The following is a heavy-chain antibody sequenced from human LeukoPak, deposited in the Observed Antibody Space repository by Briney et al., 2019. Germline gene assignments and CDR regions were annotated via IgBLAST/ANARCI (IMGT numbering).Heavy chain of an antibody. V-gene: IGHV1-18*04. CDR2: ISAYNGNT. D-gene: IGHD4-11*01. CDR3: ARAPAWATVTSLPGFDY. J-gene: IGHJ4*02. Sequence: ASVKVSCKASGYTFTGYYMHWVRQAPGQGLEWMGWISAYNGNTNNAQKVQGRVTMTTDTSTSTAYMELRSLRSDDTAVYYCARAPAWATVTSLPGFDYWGQGTLVTVSS. CDR1: GYTFTGYY.